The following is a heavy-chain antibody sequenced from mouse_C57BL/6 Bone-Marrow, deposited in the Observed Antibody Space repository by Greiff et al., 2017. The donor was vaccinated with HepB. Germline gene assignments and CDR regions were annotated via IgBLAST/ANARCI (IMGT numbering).Heavy chain of an antibody. CDR3: ARSGGVFDY. CDR1: GFNIKDYY. J-gene: IGHJ2*01. V-gene: IGHV14-2*01. D-gene: IGHD3-2*02. Sequence: LFNPFSSFTFSFTASGFNIKDYYMHWVKQRTEQGLEWIGRIDPEDGETKYAPKFQGKATITADTSSNTAYLQLSSLTSEDTAVYYCARSGGVFDYWGQGTTLTVSS. CDR2: IDPEDGET.